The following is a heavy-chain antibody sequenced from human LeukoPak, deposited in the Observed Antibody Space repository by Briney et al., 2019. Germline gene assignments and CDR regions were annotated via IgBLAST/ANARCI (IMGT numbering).Heavy chain of an antibody. Sequence: ASVKVSCKASGYTFTSYGISWVRQAPGQGLEWMGWISAYNGNTNYAQKLQGRVTKTTDTSTSTAYMELRSLRSDDTAVYYCAREESILTGYYRYYYCGMDVWGQGTTVTVSS. V-gene: IGHV1-18*01. CDR1: GYTFTSYG. J-gene: IGHJ6*02. CDR2: ISAYNGNT. D-gene: IGHD3-9*01. CDR3: AREESILTGYYRYYYCGMDV.